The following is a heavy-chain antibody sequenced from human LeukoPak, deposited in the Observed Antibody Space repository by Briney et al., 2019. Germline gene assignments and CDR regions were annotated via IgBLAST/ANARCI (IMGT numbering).Heavy chain of an antibody. J-gene: IGHJ5*02. Sequence: SETLSLTCTVSGGSISSYYWSWIRQPPGKGLEWIGYIYYSGSTNYNPSLKSRVTISVDTSKNQFSLKLSSVTAADTAVYYCARQPSWFRDYNWFDPWGQGTLVTVSS. CDR1: GGSISSYY. CDR2: IYYSGST. D-gene: IGHD3-10*01. CDR3: ARQPSWFRDYNWFDP. V-gene: IGHV4-59*01.